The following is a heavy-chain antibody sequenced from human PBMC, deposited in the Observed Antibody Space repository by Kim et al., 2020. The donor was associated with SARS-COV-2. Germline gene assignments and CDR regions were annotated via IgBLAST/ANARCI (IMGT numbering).Heavy chain of an antibody. CDR3: ARGSHRSTWY. CDR2: TYYRSKWYN. CDR1: GDSVSSNIAA. V-gene: IGHV6-1*01. Sequence: SQTLSLTCAISGDSVSSNIAAWSWIRQSPSRGLEWLGRTYYRSKWYNDYAVTVKSRITINADTSKKQFSLQLNAVTPEDTAVYYCARGSHRSTWYWGQGTLVTVSS. J-gene: IGHJ4*02. D-gene: IGHD1-26*01.